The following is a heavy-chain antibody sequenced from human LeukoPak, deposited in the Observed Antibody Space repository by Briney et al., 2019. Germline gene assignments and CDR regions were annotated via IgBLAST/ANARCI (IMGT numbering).Heavy chain of an antibody. J-gene: IGHJ4*02. CDR1: GYTLTELS. CDR2: FDPEDGET. V-gene: IGHV1-24*01. Sequence: ASVKVSCKVSGYTLTELSMHWVRQAPGKGLEWMGGFDPEDGETIYAQKFQGRVTMTEVTSTDTAYMELSSLRSEDTAVYYCATDLDCSSTSCYNDYWGQGTLVTVSS. CDR3: ATDLDCSSTSCYNDY. D-gene: IGHD2-2*02.